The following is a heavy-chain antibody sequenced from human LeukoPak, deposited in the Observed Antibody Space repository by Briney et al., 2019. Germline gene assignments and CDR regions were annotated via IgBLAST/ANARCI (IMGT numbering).Heavy chain of an antibody. CDR1: GFTFSTYA. J-gene: IGHJ4*01. Sequence: PGGSLRLSCEASGFTFSTYAMSWVRQAPGKALEWVSGISGSGSITYYADSVKGRFTISRDNAKSSLYLQMNSLRAEDTAVYYCARGPYAGNSRAFDYWGHGTLVTVSS. D-gene: IGHD4-23*01. V-gene: IGHV3-23*01. CDR3: ARGPYAGNSRAFDY. CDR2: ISGSGSIT.